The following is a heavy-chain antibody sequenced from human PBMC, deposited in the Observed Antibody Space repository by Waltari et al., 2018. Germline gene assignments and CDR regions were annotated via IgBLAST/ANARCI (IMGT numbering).Heavy chain of an antibody. CDR1: GYTLTELS. CDR3: ATKYQLLFYKDGMDV. J-gene: IGHJ6*02. Sequence: QVQLVQSGAEVKKPGASVKVSCKVSGYTLTELSMHWVRQAPGKGLEWMGGFGPEEGETIYEQKFQGRVTMTDDTSTDTAYMELSSLRSEDTAVYYCATKYQLLFYKDGMDVWGQGTTVTVSS. V-gene: IGHV1-24*01. CDR2: FGPEEGET. D-gene: IGHD2-2*01.